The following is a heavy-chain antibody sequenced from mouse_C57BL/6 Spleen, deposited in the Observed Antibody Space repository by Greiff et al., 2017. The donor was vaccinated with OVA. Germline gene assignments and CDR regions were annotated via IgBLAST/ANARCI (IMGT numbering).Heavy chain of an antibody. J-gene: IGHJ2*01. D-gene: IGHD1-1*01. Sequence: VQLQQSGPELVKPGASVKISCKASGYTFTDYYMNWVKQSHGKSLEWIGDLNPNNGGTSYNQKFKGKATLTVDKSSSTAYMELRSLTSEDSAVYYCARSPLYYYGRDYFDYWGQGTTLTVSS. V-gene: IGHV1-26*01. CDR2: LNPNNGGT. CDR3: ARSPLYYYGRDYFDY. CDR1: GYTFTDYY.